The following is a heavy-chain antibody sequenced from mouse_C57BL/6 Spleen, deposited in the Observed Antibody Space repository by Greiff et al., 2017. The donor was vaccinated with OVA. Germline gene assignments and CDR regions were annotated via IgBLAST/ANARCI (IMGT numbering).Heavy chain of an antibody. J-gene: IGHJ4*01. D-gene: IGHD1-3*01. Sequence: QVQLQQPGAELVRPGSSVKLSCKASGYTFTSYWMDWVKQRPGQGLEWIGNIYPSDSETHYNQKFKDKATLTVDKSSSTAYMQLSSLTSEDSAVYYCARRGSSGAMDYWGQGTSVTVSS. CDR3: ARRGSSGAMDY. V-gene: IGHV1-61*01. CDR2: IYPSDSET. CDR1: GYTFTSYW.